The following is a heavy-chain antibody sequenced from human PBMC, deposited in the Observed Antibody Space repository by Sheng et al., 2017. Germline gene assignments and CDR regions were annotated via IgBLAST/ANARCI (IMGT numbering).Heavy chain of an antibody. D-gene: IGHD5-18*01. Sequence: QVHLVQSGAEVKQPGSSVKVSCKASGGTISSYSITWVRQAPGQGLEWMGGIITIFSTAKYAQKFQGRVTITADESTNTVYMELSGLRSEDTAVYYCARASGWQHLIQVLFDYWGQGTLVTVSS. CDR3: ARASGWQHLIQVLFDY. CDR1: GGTISSYS. V-gene: IGHV1-69*13. J-gene: IGHJ4*02. CDR2: IITIFSTA.